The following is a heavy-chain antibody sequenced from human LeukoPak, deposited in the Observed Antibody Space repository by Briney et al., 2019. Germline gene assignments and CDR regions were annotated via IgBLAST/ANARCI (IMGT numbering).Heavy chain of an antibody. CDR3: ARVPDWTYVPDY. CDR2: IY. D-gene: IGHD3-16*01. J-gene: IGHJ4*02. Sequence: KTSETLSLTCTVSGGSISSYYWNWIRQPPGKGLEWIGSIYNYNPSLKSRVNISVDTSTNQFSLKLSSLTAADTAVYYCARVPDWTYVPDYWGQGTLVTVSS. V-gene: IGHV4-59*08. CDR1: GGSISSYY.